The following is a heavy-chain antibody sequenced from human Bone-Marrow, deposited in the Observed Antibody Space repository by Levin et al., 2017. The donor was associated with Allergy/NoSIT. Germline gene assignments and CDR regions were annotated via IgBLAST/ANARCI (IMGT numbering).Heavy chain of an antibody. CDR3: AKEAHHYYDSSGYYYGAFDI. CDR1: GFTFDDYA. V-gene: IGHV3-9*01. CDR2: ISWNSGSI. D-gene: IGHD3-22*01. J-gene: IGHJ3*02. Sequence: AGGSLRLSCAASGFTFDDYAMHWVRQAPGKGLEWVSGISWNSGSIGYADSVKGRFTISRDNAKNSLYLQMNSLRAEDTALYYCAKEAHHYYDSSGYYYGAFDIWGQGTMVTVSS.